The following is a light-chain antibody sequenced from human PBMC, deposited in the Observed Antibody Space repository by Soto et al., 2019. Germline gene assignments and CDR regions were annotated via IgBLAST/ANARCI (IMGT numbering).Light chain of an antibody. Sequence: DIQMAQSPSSLSASIGDRVTITCRASQSISNYLNWYQQKPGKAPKLLIYAASNLQSGIPSRFSGSGSGTDFSLAISSLRSEDFATYYCQQSLSAPKTFGQGTKVDIK. CDR1: QSISNY. CDR3: QQSLSAPKT. V-gene: IGKV1-39*01. J-gene: IGKJ1*01. CDR2: AAS.